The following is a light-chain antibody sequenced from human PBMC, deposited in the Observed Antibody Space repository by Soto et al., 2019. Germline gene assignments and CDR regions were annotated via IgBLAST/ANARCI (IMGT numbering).Light chain of an antibody. Sequence: DIVLTPSPGTLSLFPGERATLSCRASQRVRSTSVAWYQQKPGQAPRLLMYGASSRATGIPDKFSGGGSGTDFTLTISSLQSEDFAVYYCQQYNNWPWTFGQGTKVDI. V-gene: IGKV3-20*01. CDR3: QQYNNWPWT. CDR2: GAS. J-gene: IGKJ1*01. CDR1: QRVRSTS.